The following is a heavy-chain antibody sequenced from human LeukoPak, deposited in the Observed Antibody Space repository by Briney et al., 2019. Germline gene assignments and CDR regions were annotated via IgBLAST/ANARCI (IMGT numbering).Heavy chain of an antibody. V-gene: IGHV3-23*01. J-gene: IGHJ4*02. CDR1: GFTFSSYA. Sequence: GGSLRLYCAAPGFTFSSYAMSWVRQAPGKGLEWVSAISGSGGSTYYADSVKGRFTISRDNSKNTLYLQMNSLRAEDTAVYYCAKDKGWYYDSSGYYNYWGQGTLVTVSS. D-gene: IGHD3-22*01. CDR2: ISGSGGST. CDR3: AKDKGWYYDSSGYYNY.